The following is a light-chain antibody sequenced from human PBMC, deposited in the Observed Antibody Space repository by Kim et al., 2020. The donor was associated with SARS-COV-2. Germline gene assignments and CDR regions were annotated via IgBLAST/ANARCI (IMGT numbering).Light chain of an antibody. V-gene: IGKV3-11*01. J-gene: IGKJ4*01. CDR1: QSVGNA. Sequence: SPGERATLSCRPSQSVGNALAWFQQKPGQAPRRLIFETPTRATGIPPRCSGSGSGTAFTLTLSSLEPEDFAVYYCQQRYNWPLTFGGGTKVDIK. CDR2: ETP. CDR3: QQRYNWPLT.